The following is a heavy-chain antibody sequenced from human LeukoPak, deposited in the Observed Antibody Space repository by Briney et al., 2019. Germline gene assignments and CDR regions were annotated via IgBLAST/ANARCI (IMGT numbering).Heavy chain of an antibody. Sequence: HRGGSLRLSCAASGFIFTGYFMSWVRQAPGKGLEWVASIKHDGSEKYYVDSVRGRFTISRDNTKNLLYLQMSSLRAEDTAVYYCATDRGWRTSGYYLYYFEYWGQGTLVTFSS. CDR2: IKHDGSEK. CDR3: ATDRGWRTSGYYLYYFEY. J-gene: IGHJ4*02. CDR1: GFIFTGYF. D-gene: IGHD3-3*01. V-gene: IGHV3-7*01.